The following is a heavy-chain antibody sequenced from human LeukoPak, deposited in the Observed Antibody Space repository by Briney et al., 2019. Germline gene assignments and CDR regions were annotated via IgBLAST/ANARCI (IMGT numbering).Heavy chain of an antibody. CDR2: IRSSIYGGTP. CDR3: SREWGNGNDLRPDS. J-gene: IGHJ4*02. V-gene: IGHV3-49*04. Sequence: GGSLRLSCAASGFTFSSYAMSWVRQAPGKGLEWIGFIRSSIYGGTPKAAASVKGRFIFSRDDSKGVAYLRMNSLKTDDTAVYYCSREWGNGNDLRPDSWGQGTLVTVSS. CDR1: GFTFSSYA. D-gene: IGHD1-1*01.